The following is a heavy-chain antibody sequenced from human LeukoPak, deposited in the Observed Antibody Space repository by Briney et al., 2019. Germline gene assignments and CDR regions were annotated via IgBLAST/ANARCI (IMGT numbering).Heavy chain of an antibody. CDR1: GFSFSSYS. V-gene: IGHV3-21*01. CDR3: ARARYSGNSVYDC. Sequence: PGGSLRLSCAVSGFSFSSYSMNWVRQAPGERVEWVSSISSGSVYIYYADSVKGGFTISKDNAKTSLYLQMNSLEFEASAFYYWARARYSGNSVYDCSGEGTPATASP. J-gene: IGHJ4*02. CDR2: ISSGSVYI. D-gene: IGHD4-23*01.